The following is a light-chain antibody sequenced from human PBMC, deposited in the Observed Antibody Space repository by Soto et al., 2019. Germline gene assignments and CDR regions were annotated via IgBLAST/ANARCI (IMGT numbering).Light chain of an antibody. CDR2: DAS. V-gene: IGKV1-5*01. CDR1: QSISSW. Sequence: DIQMTQSPSTLSASVGDRVTITCRASQSISSWSAWYQQKPGKAPKLLIYDASSLESGVPSRFSGSGSGTEFTLTISSLQPDDFATYYCQQYNSWWTFGQGTKVEIK. CDR3: QQYNSWWT. J-gene: IGKJ1*01.